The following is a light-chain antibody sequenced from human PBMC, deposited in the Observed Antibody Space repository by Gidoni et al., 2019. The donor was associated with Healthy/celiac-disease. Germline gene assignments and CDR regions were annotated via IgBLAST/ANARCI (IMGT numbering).Light chain of an antibody. Sequence: VLPQSPATLSLSPGETATLSCRASNSVSSYLAWYQQKPGQPPRLLIYDASNRATGIPARFSGSGSGTDFTLTISSLEPEDFAVYYCQQRSNGGTFGPGTKVDIK. CDR1: NSVSSY. CDR3: QQRSNGGT. V-gene: IGKV3-11*01. CDR2: DAS. J-gene: IGKJ3*01.